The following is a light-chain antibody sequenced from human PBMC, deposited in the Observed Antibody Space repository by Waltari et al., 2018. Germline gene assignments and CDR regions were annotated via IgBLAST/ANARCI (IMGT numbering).Light chain of an antibody. CDR1: ESVGSY. CDR2: SAY. V-gene: IGKV3D-15*01. J-gene: IGKJ1*01. Sequence: EIVMTQSPATLSLSPGETATLSCRASESVGSYLAWYQQKPGQAPKLLVRSAYFRATGIPDRFSGSWSRTDFTLTISSLEPEDVGVYHCQQYNDLLSTFGQGTKVEIK. CDR3: QQYNDLLST.